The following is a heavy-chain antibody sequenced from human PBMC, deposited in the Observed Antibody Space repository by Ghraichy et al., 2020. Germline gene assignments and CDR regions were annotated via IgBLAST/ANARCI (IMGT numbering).Heavy chain of an antibody. CDR1: GYTFTGYY. CDR2: INPNSGGT. J-gene: IGHJ5*02. Sequence: ASVKVSCKASGYTFTGYYMHWVRQAPGQGLEWMGWINPNSGGTNYAQKFQGRVTMTRDTSISTAYMELSRLRSDDTAVYYCARDPADYGDYGNWFDPWGQGTLVTVSS. D-gene: IGHD4-17*01. CDR3: ARDPADYGDYGNWFDP. V-gene: IGHV1-2*02.